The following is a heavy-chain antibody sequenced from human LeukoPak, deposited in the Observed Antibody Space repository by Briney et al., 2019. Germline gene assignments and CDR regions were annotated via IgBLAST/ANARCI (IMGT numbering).Heavy chain of an antibody. CDR2: ISSNGDNT. CDR1: GFSFSTYV. V-gene: IGHV3-64D*06. Sequence: GGSLRLSCSVSGFSFSTYVMLWVREAPGKGLEYVSAISSNGDNTYYADSVKGRFTISRDNSKNTLYLQMSSLRADDTAVYYCVRGTGYWGQGTLVTVSS. CDR3: VRGTGY. J-gene: IGHJ4*02.